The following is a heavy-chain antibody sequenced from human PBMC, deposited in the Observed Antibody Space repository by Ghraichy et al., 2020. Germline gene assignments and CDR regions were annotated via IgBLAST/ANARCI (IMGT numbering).Heavy chain of an antibody. D-gene: IGHD2-15*01. CDR1: GASINSRSFY. V-gene: IGHV4-39*02. CDR3: ASARIVEVFGARNHNWFDP. CDR2: IYYSGHS. Sequence: SETLSLTCAVSGASINSRSFYWGWIRQPPGKGLEWITSIYYSGHSYDNPSLKSRLTFSQDTSKNHFSLQLHSVTAADTAVYFCASARIVEVFGARNHNWFDPWGHGTLVSVSS. J-gene: IGHJ5*02.